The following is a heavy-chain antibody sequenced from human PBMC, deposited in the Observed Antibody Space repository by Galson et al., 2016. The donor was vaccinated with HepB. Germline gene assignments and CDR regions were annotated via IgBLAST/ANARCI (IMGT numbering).Heavy chain of an antibody. CDR2: IYDSVST. CDR3: ARVNSGYEFAFFGY. J-gene: IGHJ4*02. Sequence: TLSLTCTVSGDSIISDTYYWGWLRQPPGKGLEWIGYIYDSVSTYYNPSLKSRVTISLDTSKNQFSLSLRSVTAADTAVYYCARVNSGYEFAFFGYWGQGTLVTVSS. D-gene: IGHD5-12*01. CDR1: GDSIISDTYY. V-gene: IGHV4-31*03.